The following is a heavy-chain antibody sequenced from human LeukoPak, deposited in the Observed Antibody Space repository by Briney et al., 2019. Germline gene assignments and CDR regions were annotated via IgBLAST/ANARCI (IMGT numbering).Heavy chain of an antibody. V-gene: IGHV4-59*08. CDR2: IDYSGST. D-gene: IGHD6-13*01. Sequence: PSETLSLTCTVSGGSISSYYWSWIRQPPGKGLEWIGYIDYSGSTNYNASLKSRVTISVDTSKNQFSLKLSSVTAADTAVYYCARLNGGYNSLYNWFDPWGQGTLVTVSS. CDR1: GGSISSYY. J-gene: IGHJ5*02. CDR3: ARLNGGYNSLYNWFDP.